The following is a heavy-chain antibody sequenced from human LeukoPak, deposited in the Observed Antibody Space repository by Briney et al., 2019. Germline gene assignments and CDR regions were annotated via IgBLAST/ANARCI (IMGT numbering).Heavy chain of an antibody. J-gene: IGHJ4*02. D-gene: IGHD4-17*01. CDR3: AKDDLYGKFDY. V-gene: IGHV3-23*01. Sequence: GGSLTLSCAASGFSFSTYGMSWVRQAPRKGLEWVSAITSSGGSTYYADSVKGRFTISRDNSKHTMYLQMNSLRAEDTAVYYCAKDDLYGKFDYWGQGTLATVSS. CDR2: ITSSGGST. CDR1: GFSFSTYG.